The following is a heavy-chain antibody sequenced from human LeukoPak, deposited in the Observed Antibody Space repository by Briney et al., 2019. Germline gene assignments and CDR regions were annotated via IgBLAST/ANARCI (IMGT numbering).Heavy chain of an antibody. CDR1: GGSMSSYY. J-gene: IGHJ4*02. D-gene: IGHD6-13*01. CDR2: IYYSGST. V-gene: IGHV4-59*01. CDR3: ARGGIAAFHFDY. Sequence: LETLSLTRTVSGGSMSSYYWSWIRQPPGKGLEWIGCIYYSGSTNYNPSLKSRVTMSVDTSKNQFSLKLSSVTAADTAVYYCARGGIAAFHFDYWGQGTLVTVSS.